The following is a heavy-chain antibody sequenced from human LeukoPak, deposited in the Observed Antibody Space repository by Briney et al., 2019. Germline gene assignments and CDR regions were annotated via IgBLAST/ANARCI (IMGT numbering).Heavy chain of an antibody. D-gene: IGHD2-2*01. J-gene: IGHJ5*02. CDR2: INHIGST. V-gene: IGHV4-34*01. CDR3: AIHIVVVPAAKKKNWFDP. CDR1: GGSFSGYY. Sequence: SETLSLTCALHGGSFSGYYWSWIRQPPGKGLEWIGEINHIGSTNYNPSLKSRATISVVTSKNQFSMKLSSVTAADTAVYYCAIHIVVVPAAKKKNWFDPWGEGTLVTVSS.